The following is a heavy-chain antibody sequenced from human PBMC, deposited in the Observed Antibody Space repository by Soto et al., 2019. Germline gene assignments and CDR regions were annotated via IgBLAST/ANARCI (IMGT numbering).Heavy chain of an antibody. J-gene: IGHJ5*02. D-gene: IGHD1-7*01. Sequence: QVQLVQSGAEVKKPGSSVKVSCKASGGTFSSYAISWVRQAPGQGLEWMGGIIPIFGTANYAQKFQGRVTISADESSSTAYMERSSLRSEDTAVYCCARAGGELRGDWFDPWGQGTLVTVSS. CDR3: ARAGGELRGDWFDP. V-gene: IGHV1-69*01. CDR2: IIPIFGTA. CDR1: GGTFSSYA.